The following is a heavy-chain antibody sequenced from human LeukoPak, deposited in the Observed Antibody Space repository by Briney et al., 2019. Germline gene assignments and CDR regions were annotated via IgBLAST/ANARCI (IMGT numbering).Heavy chain of an antibody. Sequence: ASVKVSCKASGYTFTSYGISWVRQAPGQGLEWMGGIIPIFGTANYAQKFQGRVTITTDESTSTAYMELSSLRSEDTAVYYCARALTPPYNWITKNEYYYYYMDVWGKGTTVTVSS. J-gene: IGHJ6*03. CDR3: ARALTPPYNWITKNEYYYYYMDV. D-gene: IGHD1-20*01. V-gene: IGHV1-69*05. CDR2: IIPIFGTA. CDR1: GYTFTSYG.